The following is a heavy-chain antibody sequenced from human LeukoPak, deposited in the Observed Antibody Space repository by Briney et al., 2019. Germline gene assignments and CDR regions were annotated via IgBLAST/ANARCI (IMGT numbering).Heavy chain of an antibody. V-gene: IGHV3-23*01. J-gene: IGHJ6*02. CDR3: AKAPAPYYYYYGMDV. CDR2: ISDNGVTR. Sequence: GGSLRLSCAASGFTFSSYVMNWVRQAPGKGPEWVSSISDNGVTRYYADSVKGRFTISRDNSDNTVYLQMNSLRAEDTAIYYCAKAPAPYYYYYGMDVWGQGTAVTVSS. CDR1: GFTFSSYV.